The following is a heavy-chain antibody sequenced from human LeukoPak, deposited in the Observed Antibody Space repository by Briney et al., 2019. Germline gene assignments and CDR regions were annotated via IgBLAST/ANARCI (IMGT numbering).Heavy chain of an antibody. CDR1: GGSISSYY. J-gene: IGHJ4*02. V-gene: IGHV4-59*01. CDR2: IYHTGST. Sequence: PSETLSLTCTVSGGSISSYYWSWIRQPPGKGLEWIGYIYHTGSTTYNPSLKSRVTISVDTSKNQFSLRLSSVTAADTAVYYCARGGPRRDGYNADYWGQGTLVTVSS. D-gene: IGHD5-24*01. CDR3: ARGGPRRDGYNADY.